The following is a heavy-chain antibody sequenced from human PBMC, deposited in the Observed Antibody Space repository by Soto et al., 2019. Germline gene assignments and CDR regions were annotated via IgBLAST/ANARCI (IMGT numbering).Heavy chain of an antibody. J-gene: IGHJ4*02. V-gene: IGHV3-21*06. CDR3: ARESEGLTSNFDY. CDR2: ISSTTNYI. Sequence: GGSLRLSCAASGFTFTRYSMNWVRQAPGKGLEWVSSISSTTNYIYYGDSMKGRFTITRDNAKNSLYLEMNSLRAEDTAVYYCARESEGLTSNFDYWGQGTLVTVSS. CDR1: GFTFTRYS.